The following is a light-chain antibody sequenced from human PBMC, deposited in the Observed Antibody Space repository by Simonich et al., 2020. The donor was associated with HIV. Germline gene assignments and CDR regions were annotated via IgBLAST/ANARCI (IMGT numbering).Light chain of an antibody. V-gene: IGKV3-15*01. CDR2: GAS. CDR1: QSVSSN. J-gene: IGKJ4*01. Sequence: ETVMTQSPATLSVSPGERAILSCSASQSVSSNLAWYQQKPGQAPRLLIYGASIRATAFPARFSGSGSGTEFTLTISSLQSEDFAVYYCQQYNNWPGTFGGGTKVEIK. CDR3: QQYNNWPGT.